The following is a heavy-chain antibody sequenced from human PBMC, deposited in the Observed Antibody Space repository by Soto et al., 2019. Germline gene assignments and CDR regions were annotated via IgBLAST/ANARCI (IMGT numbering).Heavy chain of an antibody. CDR2: IWYDGSNK. D-gene: IGHD2-8*02. CDR3: ARADCTGAYCYTWPFNYGVDV. V-gene: IGHV3-33*08. Sequence: QVQLVESGGGVVQPGGSLRLSCTTSGFTFNNYGMHWVRQAPGKGLERVANIWYDGSNKYYADSVKGRFTISRDNSRNTLYLQMNSLRAEDTALYYCARADCTGAYCYTWPFNYGVDVWGQGTTVTVSS. CDR1: GFTFNNYG. J-gene: IGHJ6*02.